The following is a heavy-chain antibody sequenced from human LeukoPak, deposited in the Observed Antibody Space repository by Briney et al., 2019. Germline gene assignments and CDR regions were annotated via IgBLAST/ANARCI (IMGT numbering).Heavy chain of an antibody. CDR3: ARDVAVAGTLYYYYYYMDV. CDR2: INPNSGGT. Sequence: ASVKVSCKASGFTFTGYYMHWVRQAPGQGLEWMGWINPNSGGTNYAQKFQGRVTMTRDTSISTAYMELSRLRSDDTAVYYCARDVAVAGTLYYYYYYMDVWGKGTTVTISS. D-gene: IGHD6-19*01. CDR1: GFTFTGYY. J-gene: IGHJ6*03. V-gene: IGHV1-2*02.